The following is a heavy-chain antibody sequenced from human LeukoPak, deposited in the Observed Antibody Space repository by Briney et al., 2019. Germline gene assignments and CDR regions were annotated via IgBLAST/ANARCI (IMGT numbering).Heavy chain of an antibody. CDR3: AREANYYASGSYFEGTFDY. V-gene: IGHV4-59*11. D-gene: IGHD3-10*01. CDR1: LVSLSAHY. Sequence: SETLSLTRKLSLVSLSAHYWSWIRQSPRKGVEWIGYIYHNGLTNYNPSLKSRVTISIDTSKNEFSLKLTSVIAADTAVYYCAREANYYASGSYFEGTFDYWGQGSLVTVSS. J-gene: IGHJ4*02. CDR2: IYHNGLT.